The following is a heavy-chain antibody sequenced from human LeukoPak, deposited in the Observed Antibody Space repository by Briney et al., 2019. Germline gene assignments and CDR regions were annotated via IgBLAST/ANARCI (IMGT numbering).Heavy chain of an antibody. D-gene: IGHD3-22*01. CDR2: INPNSGGT. CDR3: ARVRRYYDSSGYPSRLFDY. CDR1: GYTFTGYY. Sequence: VASVKVSCKASGYTFTGYYMHWVRQAPGQGLEWMGWINPNSGGTNYAQKFQGRVTMTRDTSISTAYMELSRLRSDDTAVYYCARVRRYYDSSGYPSRLFDYWGQGTLVTVSS. V-gene: IGHV1-2*02. J-gene: IGHJ4*02.